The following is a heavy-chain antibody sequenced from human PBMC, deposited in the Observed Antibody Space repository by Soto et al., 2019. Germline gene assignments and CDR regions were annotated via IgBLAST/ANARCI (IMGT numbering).Heavy chain of an antibody. D-gene: IGHD3-10*01. CDR1: GFTFSSYG. Sequence: PGGSLRLSCAASGFTFSSYGMHWVRQAPGKGLEWVAVIWYDGSNKYYADSVKGRFTISRDNSKNTLYLQMNSLRAEDTAVYYCESDTSGFGRLSMDVWGQGTTVTVSS. J-gene: IGHJ6*02. CDR3: ESDTSGFGRLSMDV. CDR2: IWYDGSNK. V-gene: IGHV3-33*01.